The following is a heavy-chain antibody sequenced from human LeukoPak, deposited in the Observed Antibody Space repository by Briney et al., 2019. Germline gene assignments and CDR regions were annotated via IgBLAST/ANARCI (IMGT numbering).Heavy chain of an antibody. Sequence: SVKVSCKASGGTFSSYAISWVRQAPGQGLEWMGRIIPIFGIANYAQKFQGRVTITADKSTSTAYMELSSLRSEDTVVYYCAEESTDNWFDPWGQGTLVTVSS. CDR2: IIPIFGIA. D-gene: IGHD5-24*01. J-gene: IGHJ5*02. V-gene: IGHV1-69*04. CDR3: AEESTDNWFDP. CDR1: GGTFSSYA.